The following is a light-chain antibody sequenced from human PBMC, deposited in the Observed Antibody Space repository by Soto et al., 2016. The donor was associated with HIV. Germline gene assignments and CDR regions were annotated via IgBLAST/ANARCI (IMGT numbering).Light chain of an antibody. CDR3: LQTYTTPD. CDR1: QDIGND. J-gene: IGKJ3*01. CDR2: GAS. V-gene: IGKV1-17*01. Sequence: DIQMTQSPSSLSASVGDIVTITCRASQDIGNDLGWYQQKPGQAPKRLIYGASSLESGVPSRFSGSRSATEFTLTISSLQPEDFATYYCLQTYTTPDFGPGTIVDIK.